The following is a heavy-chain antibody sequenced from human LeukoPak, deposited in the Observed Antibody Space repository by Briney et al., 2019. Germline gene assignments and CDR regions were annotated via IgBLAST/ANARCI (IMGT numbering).Heavy chain of an antibody. V-gene: IGHV3-7*01. CDR1: GFTFSRYL. Sequence: PGGSLRLSCAVSGFTFSRYLMSWVRQAPGEGPEWVANIKQDGSEEYYVDSVKGRFTISRDNAMESLYLQMNSLRAEDTAVYYCARGPLGYCSTGSCAFDVWGQGTMVIVSS. CDR3: ARGPLGYCSTGSCAFDV. D-gene: IGHD2-15*01. J-gene: IGHJ3*01. CDR2: IKQDGSEE.